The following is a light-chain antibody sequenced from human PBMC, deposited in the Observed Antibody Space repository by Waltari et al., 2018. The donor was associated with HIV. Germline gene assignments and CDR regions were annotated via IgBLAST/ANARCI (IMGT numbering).Light chain of an antibody. V-gene: IGLV1-40*01. CDR1: SSNTGAGYD. CDR3: QSYDSRLRAVV. CDR2: GNN. Sequence: QSVLTQPPSVSGAPGQRVTISCTGSSSNTGAGYDVHWYQQLPGTAPKLLIYGNNNRPPGVPDRFSGSKSGTSVSLARTGLPAEDEADYFCQSYDSRLRAVVFGGGTKLTVL. J-gene: IGLJ2*01.